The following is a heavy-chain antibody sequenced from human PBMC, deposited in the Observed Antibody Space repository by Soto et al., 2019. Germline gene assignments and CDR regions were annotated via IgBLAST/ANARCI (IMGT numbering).Heavy chain of an antibody. CDR2: IMPVFPTP. J-gene: IGHJ6*01. D-gene: IGHD3-3*02. CDR1: GGTFRTSA. Sequence: QVQLVQSGAEVKKPGSSVKVSCKTSGGTFRTSAISWVRQAPGQGLEWMVGIMPVFPTPDYAQKFQGRVTITADESTSTDYMELSSLRSEDTAVYYCARDKDRQQLGGKYSYIMDVWGQGTTVTVSS. V-gene: IGHV1-69*12. CDR3: ARDKDRQQLGGKYSYIMDV.